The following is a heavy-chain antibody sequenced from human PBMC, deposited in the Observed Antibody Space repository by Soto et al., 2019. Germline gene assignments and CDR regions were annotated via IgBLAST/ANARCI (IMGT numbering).Heavy chain of an antibody. J-gene: IGHJ3*02. V-gene: IGHV1-46*03. Sequence: ASVKVSCKASGYTFTSYYMHWVRQAPGQGLEWMGIINPSGSSTSYAQKFQGRVTMTRDTSTSTVYVELSSLRSEDTAVYYCARGNDFWSGYPFSPDDAFDIWGQGTMVTVSS. D-gene: IGHD3-3*01. CDR3: ARGNDFWSGYPFSPDDAFDI. CDR2: INPSGSST. CDR1: GYTFTSYY.